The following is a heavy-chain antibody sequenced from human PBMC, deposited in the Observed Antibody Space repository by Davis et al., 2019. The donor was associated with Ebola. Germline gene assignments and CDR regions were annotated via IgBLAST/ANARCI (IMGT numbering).Heavy chain of an antibody. V-gene: IGHV3-11*04. Sequence: GESLKISCAASGFTFSDYHMSWIRQAPGKGLEWISYMSTTGNTRYDADSVKGRFIISRDNAKNLLYLQMNSLRVEDTAVYFCAKEYHYYDSSSYFHRQTYFDHWGLGTLVTVSS. CDR3: AKEYHYYDSSSYFHRQTYFDH. D-gene: IGHD3-22*01. J-gene: IGHJ4*02. CDR1: GFTFSDYH. CDR2: MSTTGNTR.